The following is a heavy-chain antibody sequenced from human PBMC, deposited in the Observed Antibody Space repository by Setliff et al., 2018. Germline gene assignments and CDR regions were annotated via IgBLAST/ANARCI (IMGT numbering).Heavy chain of an antibody. V-gene: IGHV4-61*02. CDR2: IYTSGST. J-gene: IGHJ4*02. CDR1: GGSISSGSYY. Sequence: PSETLSLTCTVSGGSISSGSYYWSWIRQPAGKGLEWIGRIYTSGSTNYNPSLQSRVTISVDTSKNQFSLKLSSVTAADTAVYYCARVFTILGVGAYYFDSWGQGTLVTVSS. D-gene: IGHD3-3*01. CDR3: ARVFTILGVGAYYFDS.